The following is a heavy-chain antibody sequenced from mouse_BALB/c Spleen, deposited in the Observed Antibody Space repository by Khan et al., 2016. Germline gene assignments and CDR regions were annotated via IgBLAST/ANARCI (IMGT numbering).Heavy chain of an antibody. CDR2: IDPYNGVS. D-gene: IGHD2-1*01. V-gene: IGHV1S135*01. J-gene: IGHJ3*01. Sequence: VQLQQPGPELVKPGASVKVSCKGSGYAFTTYNMYWVKQSHGKSLEWIGYIDPYNGVSSYNQKFKDKATLTVDESSSTAYMHLNSLTSEDSAVYYCARCDGNYVPFAYWGQGTLVTVSA. CDR3: ARCDGNYVPFAY. CDR1: GYAFTTYN.